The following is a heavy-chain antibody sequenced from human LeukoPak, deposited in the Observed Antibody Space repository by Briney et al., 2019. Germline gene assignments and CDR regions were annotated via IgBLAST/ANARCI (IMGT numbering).Heavy chain of an antibody. V-gene: IGHV3-21*01. CDR3: ASDYSPHAFDI. Sequence: GRSLRLSCAASGFTFSSYSMNWVRQAPGKGLEWVSSISSSSSYIYYADSVKGRFTISRDNAKNSLYLQMNSLRAEDTAVYYCASDYSPHAFDIWGQGTMVTVSS. CDR1: GFTFSSYS. J-gene: IGHJ3*02. D-gene: IGHD4-11*01. CDR2: ISSSSSYI.